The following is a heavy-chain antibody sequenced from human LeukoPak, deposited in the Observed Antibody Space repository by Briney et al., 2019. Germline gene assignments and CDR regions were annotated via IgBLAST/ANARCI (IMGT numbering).Heavy chain of an antibody. CDR1: GFTVSSNY. V-gene: IGHV3-53*01. Sequence: GGSLRLSCAASGFTVSSNYMSWVRQAPGKGLEWVSVIYSGGSTYYADSVKGRFTISRDNSKNTLYLQMNSLRAEDTAVYYCARDWPAGDYYYGMDVWGQGTTVTVSS. J-gene: IGHJ6*02. D-gene: IGHD7-27*01. CDR2: IYSGGST. CDR3: ARDWPAGDYYYGMDV.